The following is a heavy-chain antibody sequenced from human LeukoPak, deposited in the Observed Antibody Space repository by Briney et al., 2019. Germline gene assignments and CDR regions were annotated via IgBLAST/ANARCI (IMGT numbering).Heavy chain of an antibody. V-gene: IGHV3-30*04. Sequence: PGRSLRLSCAASGFTFSSYAMHWVRQAPGKGLEWVAVISYDASNKYYADSVKGRLTISRDNSKNTLYLQMNSLRAEDTAVYYCARDRGGYSSGWSYDAFDIWGQGTMVTVSS. D-gene: IGHD6-19*01. CDR3: ARDRGGYSSGWSYDAFDI. CDR2: ISYDASNK. J-gene: IGHJ3*02. CDR1: GFTFSSYA.